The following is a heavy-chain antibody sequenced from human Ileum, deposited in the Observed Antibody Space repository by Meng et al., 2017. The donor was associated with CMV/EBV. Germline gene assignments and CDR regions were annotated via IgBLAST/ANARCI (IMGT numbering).Heavy chain of an antibody. Sequence: GGSLRLSCVASGFIFDNFVMDWVRQAPGKGLDWVSSISASSYTTTYADSVKDRFTVSRDNSKYTLYLQMNTLHAEDTAIYYCAKGPLYSSGCHAFEIWGQGTRVTGSS. CDR3: AKGPLYSSGCHAFEI. J-gene: IGHJ3*02. D-gene: IGHD6-19*01. CDR1: GFIFDNFV. V-gene: IGHV3-23*01. CDR2: ISASSYTT.